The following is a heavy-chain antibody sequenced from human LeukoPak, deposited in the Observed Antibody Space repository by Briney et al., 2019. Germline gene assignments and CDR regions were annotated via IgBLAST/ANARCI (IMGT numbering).Heavy chain of an antibody. CDR2: TYYRANWYN. J-gene: IGHJ5*02. CDR3: ARDRLGDYVWWFDP. D-gene: IGHD4-17*01. CDR1: GDSVSSNSAG. Sequence: SQTLSLTCAISGDSVSSNSAGWNWIRQSPSRGLEWLGGTYYRANWYNDYAVSVKSRITINPDTSKNQFSLQLNSVTPEDTAVYYCARDRLGDYVWWFDPWGQGTLVTVSS. V-gene: IGHV6-1*01.